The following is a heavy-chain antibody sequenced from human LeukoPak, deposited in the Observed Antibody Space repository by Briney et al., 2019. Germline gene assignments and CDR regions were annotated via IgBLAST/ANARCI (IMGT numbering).Heavy chain of an antibody. J-gene: IGHJ4*02. V-gene: IGHV3-30*04. Sequence: GGYLRLSCAASGFIFSNYAIHWVRQAPGKGLEWLAVISYDGSNKYYADSVKGRFTISRDISKNTLYLQINSLRAEDTAVYYCARGYCSSISCYVDYWGQGTLVTVSS. CDR2: ISYDGSNK. CDR3: ARGYCSSISCYVDY. CDR1: GFIFSNYA. D-gene: IGHD2-2*01.